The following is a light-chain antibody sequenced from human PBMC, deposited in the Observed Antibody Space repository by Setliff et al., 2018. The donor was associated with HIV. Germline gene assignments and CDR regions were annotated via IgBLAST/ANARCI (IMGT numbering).Light chain of an antibody. Sequence: QSVLTQPASVSGSPGQSITISCTGSSGDVGNHNLVSWYQQFSGKAPKLIIYEDDKRPSGVSDRFSGSKSGNTASLRISGLQAEDEADYHCCAYAGSSISIFGGGTK. CDR1: SGDVGNHNL. J-gene: IGLJ2*01. V-gene: IGLV2-23*01. CDR2: EDD. CDR3: CAYAGSSISI.